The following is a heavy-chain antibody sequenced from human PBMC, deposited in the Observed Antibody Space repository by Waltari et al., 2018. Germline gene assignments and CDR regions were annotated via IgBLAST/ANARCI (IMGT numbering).Heavy chain of an antibody. CDR3: ARAVVVSATPYYFDY. Sequence: QVQLQESGPGLVKPSETLSLTCAVSGYSISSGYYWGWIRQPPGKGLEYIGCISGSSGTTNYNPSLKSRVTISKDTSKNHFSLKLNSVTAADTAVYYCARAVVVSATPYYFDYWGQGVLVTVSS. CDR1: GYSISSGYY. J-gene: IGHJ4*02. CDR2: ISGSSGTT. D-gene: IGHD2-21*02. V-gene: IGHV4-38-2*01.